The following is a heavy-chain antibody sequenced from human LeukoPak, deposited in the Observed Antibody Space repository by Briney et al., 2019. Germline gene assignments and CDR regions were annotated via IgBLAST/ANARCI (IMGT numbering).Heavy chain of an antibody. Sequence: PSETLSLTCTVSGGSISTYYWSWIRQPPGKGLEWIGYTYYSGATNYNPSLKSRVTISVDTSKNQFSLKLSSVTAADTAVYYCARGVYIAAAQYGFWGQGTLVTVSS. J-gene: IGHJ4*02. V-gene: IGHV4-59*01. CDR1: GGSISTYY. D-gene: IGHD6-13*01. CDR3: ARGVYIAAAQYGF. CDR2: TYYSGAT.